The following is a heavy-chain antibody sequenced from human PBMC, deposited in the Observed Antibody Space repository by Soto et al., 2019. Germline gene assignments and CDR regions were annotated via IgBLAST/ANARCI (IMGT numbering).Heavy chain of an antibody. Sequence: GASVKVSCKASGGTFSSCAISWVRQARGQGLEWMGGIIPIFGTANYAQKFQGRVTITADESTSTAYMELSSLRSEDTAVYYCARDRGPMEVGIIAVAGTWNWFDPWGQGTLVTVSS. D-gene: IGHD6-19*01. J-gene: IGHJ5*02. CDR1: GGTFSSCA. CDR2: IIPIFGTA. CDR3: ARDRGPMEVGIIAVAGTWNWFDP. V-gene: IGHV1-69*13.